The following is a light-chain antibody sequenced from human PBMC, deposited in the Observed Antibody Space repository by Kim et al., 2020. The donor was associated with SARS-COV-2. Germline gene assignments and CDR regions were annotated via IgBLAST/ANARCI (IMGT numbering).Light chain of an antibody. CDR2: DVS. J-gene: IGKJ2*01. CDR3: QQYGGSPYT. V-gene: IGKV3-20*01. Sequence: EIVLTQSPGTLSLSPGETATLSCRASQIVTSTYLGWYQQKPGQAPRLIMYDVSSRATGIPARFSGSGSGTDFTLTISRLEPEDFAVYHCQQYGGSPYTFGQGTKLEI. CDR1: QIVTSTY.